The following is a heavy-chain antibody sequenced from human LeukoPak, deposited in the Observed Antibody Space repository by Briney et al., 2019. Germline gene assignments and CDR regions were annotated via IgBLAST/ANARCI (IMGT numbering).Heavy chain of an antibody. CDR3: AREVRAYSSSWYVFDY. J-gene: IGHJ4*02. CDR2: IYTSEST. Sequence: SETLSLTCTVSGGSISSYYWSWIRQPAGKGLEWIGRIYTSESTNYNPSLKSRVTMSVDTSKNQFSLKLSSVTAADTAVYYCAREVRAYSSSWYVFDYWGQGTLVTVSS. V-gene: IGHV4-4*07. CDR1: GGSISSYY. D-gene: IGHD6-13*01.